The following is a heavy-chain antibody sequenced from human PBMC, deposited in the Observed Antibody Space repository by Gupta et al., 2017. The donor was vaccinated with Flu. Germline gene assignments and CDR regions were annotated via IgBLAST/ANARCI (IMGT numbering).Heavy chain of an antibody. CDR1: GFTFSSYE. Sequence: EVQLVESGGGLVQPGGSLRLSCAASGFTFSSYEMNWVRQAPGTGLEWVSYISSSGSTIYYADSVKGRFTISRDNAKNSLYLQMNSLRAEDTAVYYCARGELQPFDYWGQGTLVTVSS. J-gene: IGHJ4*02. CDR3: ARGELQPFDY. CDR2: ISSSGSTI. D-gene: IGHD6-13*01. V-gene: IGHV3-48*03.